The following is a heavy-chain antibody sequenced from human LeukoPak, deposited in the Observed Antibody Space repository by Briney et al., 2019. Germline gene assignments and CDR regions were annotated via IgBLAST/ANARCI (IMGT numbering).Heavy chain of an antibody. V-gene: IGHV1-2*02. D-gene: IGHD2-21*01. CDR3: ATLWRSLDY. CDR2: INPNSGGT. CDR1: GYTFSDYY. J-gene: IGHJ4*02. Sequence: ASVKVSCKASGYTFSDYYIHWVRQAPGQGLEWMGWINPNSGGTIYAQKFQGRVTMTEDTSTDTAYMELSSLRSEDTAVYYCATLWRSLDYWGQGTLVTVSS.